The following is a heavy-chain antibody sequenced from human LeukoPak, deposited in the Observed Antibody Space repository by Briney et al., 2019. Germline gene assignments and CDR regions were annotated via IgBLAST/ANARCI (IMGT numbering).Heavy chain of an antibody. Sequence: PSETLSLTCAVSGGSFSGYYWSWIRQPPGKGLEWIGEINHSGSTNYNPSLKSRVTISVDTSKNQFSLKLSSVTAADTAVYYCARGQTIVGATGDFWGQGTLVTVSS. J-gene: IGHJ4*02. D-gene: IGHD1-26*01. CDR1: GGSFSGYY. V-gene: IGHV4-34*01. CDR2: INHSGST. CDR3: ARGQTIVGATGDF.